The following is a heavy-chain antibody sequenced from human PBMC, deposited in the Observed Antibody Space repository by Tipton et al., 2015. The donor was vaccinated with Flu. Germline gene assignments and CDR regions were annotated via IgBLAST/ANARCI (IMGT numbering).Heavy chain of an antibody. Sequence: TLSLTCAVYGGSFSGYYWSWIRQPPGKGLEWIGEINHSGSTNYNPSLKSRVTMSVDTSKNQFSLKLSSVTAADTAVYYCARDLRITGTYYYYYYMDVWGKGTTVTVSS. CDR2: INHSGST. CDR3: ARDLRITGTYYYYYYMDV. CDR1: GGSFSGYY. J-gene: IGHJ6*03. D-gene: IGHD1-20*01. V-gene: IGHV4-34*01.